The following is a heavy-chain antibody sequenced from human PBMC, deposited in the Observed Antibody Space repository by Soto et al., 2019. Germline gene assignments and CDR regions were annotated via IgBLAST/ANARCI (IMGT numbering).Heavy chain of an antibody. Sequence: QVQLVQSGAEVKKPGSSVKVSCKASGVPFSTYIMSWVRQAPGQGLEWMGGIIPMFGTANYAQKFQARVTITADESTSTVYMELSGLTSEDTAMYYCARGSHSSVIAVAVYYYWGQGTLVTVST. CDR3: ARGSHSSVIAVAVYYY. CDR1: GVPFSTYI. D-gene: IGHD6-19*01. J-gene: IGHJ4*02. CDR2: IIPMFGTA. V-gene: IGHV1-69*01.